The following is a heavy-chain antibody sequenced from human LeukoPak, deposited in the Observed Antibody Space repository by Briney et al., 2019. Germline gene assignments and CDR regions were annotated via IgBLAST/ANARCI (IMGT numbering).Heavy chain of an antibody. CDR1: GFTFSSYS. CDR3: ARDYVHWNYDWFDP. J-gene: IGHJ5*02. CDR2: ISSSSSYI. Sequence: PGGSLRLSCAASGFTFSSYSMNWVRQAPGKGLEWVSSISSSSSYIYYADSVKGRFTISRDNAKNSLYLQMNSLRAEDTAVYYCARDYVHWNYDWFDPWGQGTLVTVSS. V-gene: IGHV3-21*01. D-gene: IGHD1-7*01.